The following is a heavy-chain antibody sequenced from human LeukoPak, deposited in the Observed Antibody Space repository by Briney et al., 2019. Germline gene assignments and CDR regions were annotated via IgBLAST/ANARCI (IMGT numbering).Heavy chain of an antibody. CDR1: GFTFSTYW. Sequence: GGSLRLSCAVSGFTFSTYWMHWVRQAPGKGLVWVSRINTDGSSTSYADSVKGRFTISRDNAKNTVYLQMSSLRAEDTAVYYCARDSVDASYWGQGTLVTVSS. J-gene: IGHJ4*02. V-gene: IGHV3-74*01. D-gene: IGHD5-12*01. CDR3: ARDSVDASY. CDR2: INTDGSST.